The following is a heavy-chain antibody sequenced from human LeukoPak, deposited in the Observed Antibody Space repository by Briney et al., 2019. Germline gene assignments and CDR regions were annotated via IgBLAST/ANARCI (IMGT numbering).Heavy chain of an antibody. CDR1: GFTFSSYS. J-gene: IGHJ4*02. V-gene: IGHV3-21*01. CDR2: ISSSSSYI. Sequence: GGSLRLSCAASGFTFSSYSMNWVRQAPGKGLEWVSSISSSSSYIYYADSVKGRFTISRDNSKNTLYLQMNSLRAEDTAVYYCAKDFGSPGRYFDYWGQGTLVTVSS. D-gene: IGHD3-3*01. CDR3: AKDFGSPGRYFDY.